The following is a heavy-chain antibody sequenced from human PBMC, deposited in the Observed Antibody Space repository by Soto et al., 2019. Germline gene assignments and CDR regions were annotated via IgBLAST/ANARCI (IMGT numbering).Heavy chain of an antibody. J-gene: IGHJ6*04. CDR3: ARSIRGPRRFNGMDV. D-gene: IGHD1-20*01. CDR2: IERDDDDK. V-gene: IGHV2-70*13. CDR1: GFSLTSPGMC. Sequence: SGPTLVNPTETLTLTCTFSGFSLTSPGMCVSWIRQPPGKALEWLALIERDDDDKYYSTSLKTRLTISKDTRKNQVVLTMANMAPADTGTFFFARSIRGPRRFNGMDVWGKGTTVTVSS.